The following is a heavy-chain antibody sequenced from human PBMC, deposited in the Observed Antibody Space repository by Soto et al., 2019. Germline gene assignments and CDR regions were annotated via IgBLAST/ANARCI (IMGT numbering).Heavy chain of an antibody. CDR1: GGSISSYY. CDR2: IYYSGST. CDR3: ARDGRDDSSGYYYSLNPYFDY. J-gene: IGHJ4*02. V-gene: IGHV4-59*01. Sequence: SETLSLTCPVSGGSISSYYWSWIRQPPGKGLEWIGYIYYSGSTNYNPSLKSRVTISVDTSKNQFSLKLSSVTAADTAVYYCARDGRDDSSGYYYSLNPYFDYWGQGTLVTVSS. D-gene: IGHD3-22*01.